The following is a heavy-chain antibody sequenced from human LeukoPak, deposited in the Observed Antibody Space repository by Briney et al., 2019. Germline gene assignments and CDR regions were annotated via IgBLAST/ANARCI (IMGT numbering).Heavy chain of an antibody. CDR1: GFPFTNYW. J-gene: IGHJ4*02. CDR3: ATDRKVGTWDPRFDY. D-gene: IGHD4-23*01. Sequence: GGSLRLSCAASGFPFTNYWMIWVRQAPGKRLEWVGNINQGGSETNYVDSVKGRFSISRDNAKTSLYLQMNSLRGEDTAVYYCATDRKVGTWDPRFDYWGQGALVTVSS. CDR2: INQGGSET. V-gene: IGHV3-7*01.